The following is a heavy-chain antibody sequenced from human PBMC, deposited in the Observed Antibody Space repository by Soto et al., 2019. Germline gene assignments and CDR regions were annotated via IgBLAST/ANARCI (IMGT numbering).Heavy chain of an antibody. V-gene: IGHV3-23*01. Sequence: QAPGKGLEWVSAISGSGGSTYYADSVKGRFTISRDNSKNTLYLQMNSLRAEDTAVYYCAKGNRYSSSCFGFAYWGQGSLVTVSS. CDR3: AKGNRYSSSCFGFAY. D-gene: IGHD6-13*01. J-gene: IGHJ4*02. CDR2: ISGSGGST.